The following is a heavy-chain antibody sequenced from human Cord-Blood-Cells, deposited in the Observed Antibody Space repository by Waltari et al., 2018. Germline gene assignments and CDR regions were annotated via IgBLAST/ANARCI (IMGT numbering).Heavy chain of an antibody. J-gene: IGHJ3*02. V-gene: IGHV3-53*04. CDR1: GFTVSRNY. D-gene: IGHD6-19*01. CDR2: IYSGGST. CDR3: ARVAVAGQPGAFDI. Sequence: EVQLVESGGGLVQPGGSLRLSCAASGFTVSRNYLSWVRQGPGKGLAWVSVIYSGGSTYYADSVKGRFTSSGHKSKNTLYLQMNSRRAEDTAVYYCARVAVAGQPGAFDIWGQGTMVTVSS.